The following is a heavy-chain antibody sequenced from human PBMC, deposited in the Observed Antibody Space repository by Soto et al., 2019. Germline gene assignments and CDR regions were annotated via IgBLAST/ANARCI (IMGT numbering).Heavy chain of an antibody. CDR2: IYTSGST. D-gene: IGHD2-2*01. Sequence: ETLSLTCTVSGGSISSYYWSWIRQPAGKGLEWIGRIYTSGSTNYNPSLKSRVTMSVDTSKNQFSLKLSSVTAADTAVYYCARGIVVVPAYWFDPWGQGTLVTVSS. J-gene: IGHJ5*02. V-gene: IGHV4-4*07. CDR1: GGSISSYY. CDR3: ARGIVVVPAYWFDP.